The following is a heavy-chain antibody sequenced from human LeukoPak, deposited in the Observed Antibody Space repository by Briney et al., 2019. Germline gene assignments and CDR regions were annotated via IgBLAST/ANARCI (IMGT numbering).Heavy chain of an antibody. J-gene: IGHJ4*02. CDR2: INHSGST. D-gene: IGHD3-22*01. CDR1: GGSFSGYY. CDR3: ARGRGDYDSSGYRGEFDY. Sequence: SETLSLTCAVYGGSFSGYYWSWIRQPPGKGLEWIGEINHSGSTNYNPSLKSRVTISVDTSKNQFSLKLSSVTAADTAVYYCARGRGDYDSSGYRGEFDYWGQGTLVTVSS. V-gene: IGHV4-34*01.